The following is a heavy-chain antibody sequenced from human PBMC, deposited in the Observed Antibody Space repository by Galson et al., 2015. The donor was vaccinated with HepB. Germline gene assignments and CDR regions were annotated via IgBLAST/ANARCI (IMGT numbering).Heavy chain of an antibody. J-gene: IGHJ3*02. CDR3: AAVSGDAFAI. CDR2: NYYSGST. V-gene: IGHV4-59*01. D-gene: IGHD2/OR15-2a*01. Sequence: ETLSLTCTVSGGSISGYYRSWIRQPPGKGLEWIGYNYYSGSTNYNPSLKSRVTIAVDTSKNQFSLKPNSVTAADAAIYYCAAVSGDAFAIWGQGIMVTVSS. CDR1: GGSISGYY.